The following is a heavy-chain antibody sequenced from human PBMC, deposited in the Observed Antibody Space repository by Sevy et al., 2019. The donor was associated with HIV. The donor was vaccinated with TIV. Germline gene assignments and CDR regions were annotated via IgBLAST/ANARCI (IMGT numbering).Heavy chain of an antibody. J-gene: IGHJ6*03. CDR1: GGSFSGYY. Sequence: SETLSLTCAVYGGSFSGYYWSWIRQPPGKGLEWIGEINHSGSTNYNPSLKSRVTISVETSKNQFSLKLSSVTAADTAVYYCARARYSITIFGVVITAPMDVWGKGTTVTVSS. V-gene: IGHV4-34*01. CDR3: ARARYSITIFGVVITAPMDV. D-gene: IGHD3-3*01. CDR2: INHSGST.